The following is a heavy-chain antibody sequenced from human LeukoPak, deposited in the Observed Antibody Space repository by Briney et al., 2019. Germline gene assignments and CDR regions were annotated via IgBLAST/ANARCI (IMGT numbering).Heavy chain of an antibody. J-gene: IGHJ6*03. CDR3: AKDILYYYYYMDV. V-gene: IGHV3-23*01. Sequence: GGSLRLSCAASGFTFSSYAMSWVRQAPGKGLEWVSAVSGSGGSTYYADSVKGRFTISRDNSKNTLYLQMNSLRAEDTAVYYCAKDILYYYYYMDVWGKGTTVTVSS. CDR2: VSGSGGST. CDR1: GFTFSSYA.